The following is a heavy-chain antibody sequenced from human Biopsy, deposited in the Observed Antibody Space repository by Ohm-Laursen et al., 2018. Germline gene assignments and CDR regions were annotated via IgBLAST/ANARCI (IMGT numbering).Heavy chain of an antibody. CDR1: GGSISSYH. V-gene: IGHV4-59*08. D-gene: IGHD6-13*01. CDR2: VYYTGTT. CDR3: ARDTSSWPRTFDH. J-gene: IGHJ4*02. Sequence: GTLSLTCTVSGGSISSYHWTWIRQPPGKGLEWLGYVYYTGTTNYNPSLESRVTMSLDSSKNLFSLRLTSVTAADTAVYYCARDTSSWPRTFDHWGQGTLVTVSS.